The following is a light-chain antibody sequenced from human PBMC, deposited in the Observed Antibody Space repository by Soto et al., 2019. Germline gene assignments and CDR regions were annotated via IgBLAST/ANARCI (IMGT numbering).Light chain of an antibody. J-gene: IGKJ3*01. CDR2: WAS. CDR3: QHHYSIPFT. V-gene: IGKV4-1*01. CDR1: QSVLYSSNNKNY. Sequence: DIVMTQSPDSLAVSLGERATVNCKSSQSVLYSSNNKNYLAWYQQKPGQPPKLLIYWASTRESGVPDRFSGSGSATDFTLTISSLQAEDVAVYYCQHHYSIPFTFGPGTKVDI.